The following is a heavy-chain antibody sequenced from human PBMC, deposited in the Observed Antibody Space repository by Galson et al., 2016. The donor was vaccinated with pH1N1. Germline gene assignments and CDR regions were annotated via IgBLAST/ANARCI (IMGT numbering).Heavy chain of an antibody. CDR1: GGTFGSYS. V-gene: IGHV1-69*13. CDR2: IIPIFNTA. J-gene: IGHJ2*01. Sequence: SVKVSCKASGGTFGSYSINWVRQAPGQGLEWMGGIIPIFNTAKYAQNFQGRVTITADESTTTAYMELSSLRSEDTAVYFCAREDYLDTDLSDWYFDLWGRGTLLTVSS. CDR3: AREDYLDTDLSDWYFDL. D-gene: IGHD5-18*01.